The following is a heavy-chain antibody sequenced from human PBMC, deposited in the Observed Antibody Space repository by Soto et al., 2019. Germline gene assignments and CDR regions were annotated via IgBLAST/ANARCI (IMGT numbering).Heavy chain of an antibody. Sequence: GGSLRLSCAASGFTFSSYAMSWVRQAPGKGLEWVSAISGSGGSTYYADSVKGRFTISRDNSKNTLYLQMNSLRAEDTAVYYCAKGGQTIFGVDYYYGMDVWGQGTTVTVSS. J-gene: IGHJ6*02. D-gene: IGHD3-3*01. V-gene: IGHV3-23*01. CDR3: AKGGQTIFGVDYYYGMDV. CDR1: GFTFSSYA. CDR2: ISGSGGST.